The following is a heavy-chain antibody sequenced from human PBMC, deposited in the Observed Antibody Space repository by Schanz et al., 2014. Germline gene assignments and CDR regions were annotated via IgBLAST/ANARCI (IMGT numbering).Heavy chain of an antibody. CDR2: ISPYNGNT. J-gene: IGHJ4*02. D-gene: IGHD2-21*01. V-gene: IGHV1-18*01. CDR3: ARDRLECGAECYSVEVFEI. CDR1: GYTFTSYG. Sequence: QVQLVQSGPEVKKPGASVKVSCKASGYTFTSYGISWVRQAPGQGLEWMGWISPYNGNTNYAQKLQGRVTMTRNTSISTAYMELSSLRSEDTAVYYCARDRLECGAECYSVEVFEIWGQGALVIVSS.